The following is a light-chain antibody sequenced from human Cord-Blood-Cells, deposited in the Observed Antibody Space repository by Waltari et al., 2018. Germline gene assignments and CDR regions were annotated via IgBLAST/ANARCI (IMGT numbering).Light chain of an antibody. J-gene: IGLJ2*01. V-gene: IGLV3-1*01. CDR3: QAWDSSTVV. CDR1: KLGDKY. Sequence: SYELTQPPSVSVSPGQTASIPCSGDKLGDKYACWYQQKPGQSPVLVIYQDSKRPSGIPDGFSGSNSGNTATLTISGTQAMDEADYYCQAWDSSTVVFGGGTKLTVL. CDR2: QDS.